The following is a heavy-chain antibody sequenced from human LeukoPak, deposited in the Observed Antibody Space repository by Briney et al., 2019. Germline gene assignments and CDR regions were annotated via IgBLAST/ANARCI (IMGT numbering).Heavy chain of an antibody. Sequence: SVKVSCKASGGTFSSYAISWVRQAPGQGLEWMGRIIPILGIANYAQKFQGRVTITADKSTSTAYMELSSLRSEDTAVYYCARVDTAMVIDYWGQGTLVTVSS. CDR2: IIPILGIA. D-gene: IGHD5-18*01. CDR1: GGTFSSYA. J-gene: IGHJ4*02. CDR3: ARVDTAMVIDY. V-gene: IGHV1-69*04.